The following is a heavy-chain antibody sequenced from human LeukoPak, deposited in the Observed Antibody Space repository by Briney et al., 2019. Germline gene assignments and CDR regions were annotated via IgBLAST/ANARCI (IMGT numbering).Heavy chain of an antibody. CDR2: FDPEDGET. J-gene: IGHJ4*02. CDR3: ATVNRYYYGSGSYPY. Sequence: ASVKVSCKVSRYTLTELSMHWVRQAPGKGLEWMGGFDPEDGETIYAQKFQGRVTMTEDTSTDTAYMELSSLRSEDTAMYYCATVNRYYYGSGSYPYWGQGTLVTVSS. D-gene: IGHD3-10*01. V-gene: IGHV1-24*01. CDR1: RYTLTELS.